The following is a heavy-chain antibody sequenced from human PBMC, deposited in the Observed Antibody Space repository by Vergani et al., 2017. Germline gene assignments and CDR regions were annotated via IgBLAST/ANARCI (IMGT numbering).Heavy chain of an antibody. CDR2: IYYSGST. D-gene: IGHD6-13*01. V-gene: IGHV4-59*01. CDR3: ARAGSSSWYYDAFDI. Sequence: QVQLQESGPGLVKPSETLSLTCTVSGGSISSYYWSWIRQPPGKGLEWIGYIYYSGSTNYNPSLKSRVTISVDTSKNQFSLKLSSVTAADTAVYYCARAGSSSWYYDAFDIWGQGTTVTVSS. CDR1: GGSISSYY. J-gene: IGHJ3*02.